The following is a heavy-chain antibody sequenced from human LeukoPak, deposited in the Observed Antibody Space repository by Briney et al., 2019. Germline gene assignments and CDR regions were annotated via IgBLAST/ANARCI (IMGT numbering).Heavy chain of an antibody. CDR1: GGTFSSYA. CDR3: ARVLAGSYFDY. Sequence: GASVKVSCMASGGTFSSYAISWVRQAPGQGLEWMGGIIPIFGTANYAQKFQGRVTITADESTSTAYMELSSLRYEDTAVYYCARVLAGSYFDYWGQGTLVTVSS. CDR2: IIPIFGTA. J-gene: IGHJ4*02. D-gene: IGHD3-10*01. V-gene: IGHV1-69*13.